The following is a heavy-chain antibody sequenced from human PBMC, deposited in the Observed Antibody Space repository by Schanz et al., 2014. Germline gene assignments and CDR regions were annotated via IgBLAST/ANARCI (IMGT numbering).Heavy chain of an antibody. D-gene: IGHD3-3*01. CDR2: VSRSTPDI. J-gene: IGHJ4*02. V-gene: IGHV3-48*01. CDR1: GFTFSSYA. Sequence: EVQLLESGGGLVQPGGSLRLSCAASGFTFSSYAMSWVRQAPGKGLEWVSYVSRSTPDIYYADSVKGRFTMSRDNAKNSVFLQMNSLRAEDTAVYYCVRDSFFAFDYWGQGTLVTASS. CDR3: VRDSFFAFDY.